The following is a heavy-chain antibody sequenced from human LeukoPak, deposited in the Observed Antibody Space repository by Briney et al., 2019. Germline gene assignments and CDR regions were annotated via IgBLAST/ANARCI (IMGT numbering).Heavy chain of an antibody. J-gene: IGHJ4*02. CDR2: IYAGGNA. Sequence: GGSLRLSCAASGFTVSSSYMAWLRQAPGKGLEWVSNIYAGGNAYYADSVKGRFTTSRDTSKNTLSLQMNSLRVEDTAVYYCAKARGIVVVNTIDYWGQGTLVTVSS. D-gene: IGHD3-22*01. V-gene: IGHV3-53*01. CDR3: AKARGIVVVNTIDY. CDR1: GFTVSSSY.